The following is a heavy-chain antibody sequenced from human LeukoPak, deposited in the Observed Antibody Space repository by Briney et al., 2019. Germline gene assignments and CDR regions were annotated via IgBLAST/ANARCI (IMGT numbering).Heavy chain of an antibody. CDR2: IYPGDSDT. Sequence: GEPLNISCEASGYTFTRYWIAWARQLPGKGLEWMGIIYPGDSDTRYSPSFQGQVSISADKSISTTYLQWSRLKASDTATYYCAREVYGSGMAAFDYWGQGTLVTVSS. V-gene: IGHV5-51*01. CDR3: AREVYGSGMAAFDY. CDR1: GYTFTRYW. D-gene: IGHD3-10*01. J-gene: IGHJ4*02.